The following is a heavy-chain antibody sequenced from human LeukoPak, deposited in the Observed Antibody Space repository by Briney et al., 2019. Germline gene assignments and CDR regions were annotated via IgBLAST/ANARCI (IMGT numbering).Heavy chain of an antibody. CDR3: ARGAAYFPLLL. V-gene: IGHV3-48*03. D-gene: IGHD6-25*01. J-gene: IGHJ4*02. CDR2: ISSSGSTI. Sequence: GGSLRLSCAASGFTFSSYEMNWVRQAPGKGLEWVSYISSSGSTIYYADSVAGRFTISRDNAKNSLYLQMNSLRAEDTAVYYCARGAAYFPLLLWGQGTLVTVSS. CDR1: GFTFSSYE.